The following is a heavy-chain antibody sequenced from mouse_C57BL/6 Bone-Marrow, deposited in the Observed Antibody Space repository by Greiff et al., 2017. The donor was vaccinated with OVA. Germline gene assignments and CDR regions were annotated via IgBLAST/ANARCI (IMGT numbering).Heavy chain of an antibody. D-gene: IGHD4-1*01. J-gene: IGHJ2*01. Sequence: QVQLQQPGAELVRPGSSVKLSCKASGYTFTSYWMHWVKQRPIQGLEWIGNIDPSDSETHYNQKFKDKATLTVDKSSSTAYMQLSSLTSEDSAVYYCARGWDEGVYYFDYWGQGTTLTVSS. V-gene: IGHV1-52*01. CDR2: IDPSDSET. CDR1: GYTFTSYW. CDR3: ARGWDEGVYYFDY.